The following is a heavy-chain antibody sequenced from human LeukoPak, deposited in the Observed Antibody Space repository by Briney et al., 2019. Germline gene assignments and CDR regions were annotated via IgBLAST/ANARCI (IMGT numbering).Heavy chain of an antibody. CDR1: GFTFSSYG. Sequence: GGSLRLSCAASGFTFSSYGMHWVRQAPGKGLEWVAVISYDGSNQYYADSVKGRFTVSRDKSKNTLYVQMNSLRADDTAVYYCTKDASYARENDNSGFFIDWGQGTLVTVSS. CDR2: ISYDGSNQ. D-gene: IGHD3-22*01. V-gene: IGHV3-30*18. J-gene: IGHJ4*02. CDR3: TKDASYARENDNSGFFID.